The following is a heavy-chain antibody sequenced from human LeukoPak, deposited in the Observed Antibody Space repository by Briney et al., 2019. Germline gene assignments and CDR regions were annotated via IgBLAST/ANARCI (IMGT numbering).Heavy chain of an antibody. CDR3: AGYYYDSSRGFDL. V-gene: IGHV3-20*04. Sequence: GGSLRLSCAASGFKFDDYGMSWVRQAPGKGLEWVCDINWNGAWTGYADSVKGRFTISRDNAKNSLYLQMNSLRAEDTALYYCAGYYYDSSRGFDLWGQGTPVTVSA. CDR2: INWNGAWT. J-gene: IGHJ5*02. CDR1: GFKFDDYG. D-gene: IGHD3-22*01.